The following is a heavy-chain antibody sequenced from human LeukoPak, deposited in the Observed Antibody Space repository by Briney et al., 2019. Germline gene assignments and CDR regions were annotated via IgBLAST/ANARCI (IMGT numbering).Heavy chain of an antibody. CDR3: ARDKIVGATYFDY. J-gene: IGHJ4*02. V-gene: IGHV3-9*01. CDR1: GFTFDDYA. CDR2: ISWNSGTI. D-gene: IGHD1-26*01. Sequence: GGSLRLSCAASGFTFDDYAMHWVRQAPGKGLEWVSGISWNSGTIYYADSVKGRFTISRDNAKNSLYLQMNSLRAEDTAVYYCARDKIVGATYFDYWGQGTLVTVSS.